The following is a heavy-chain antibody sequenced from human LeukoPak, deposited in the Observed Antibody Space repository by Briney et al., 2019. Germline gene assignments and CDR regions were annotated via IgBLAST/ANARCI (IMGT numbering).Heavy chain of an antibody. V-gene: IGHV3-23*01. CDR2: TGVNSVNT. J-gene: IGHJ1*01. D-gene: IGHD3-22*01. Sequence: GGALSLSCAASGFTFSRHAMSWVRQAPGKGLEWVSTTGVNSVNTLCVDSVKGRCTVSRDNSRNTLDLQMNSLRPEDTGVYYCARASSEIAGYYPEYFRHWGQGTLVTVSS. CDR1: GFTFSRHA. CDR3: ARASSEIAGYYPEYFRH.